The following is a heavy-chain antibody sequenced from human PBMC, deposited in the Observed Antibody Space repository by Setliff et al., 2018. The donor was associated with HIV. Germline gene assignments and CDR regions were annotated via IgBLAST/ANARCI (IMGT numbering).Heavy chain of an antibody. D-gene: IGHD1-26*01. CDR1: GYSFTSYG. CDR3: ARGTTPLGWFDP. Sequence: AAVKVPCKASGYSFTSYGVSWVRQAPGQGLEWMGWISAYNVNTNYAQKLQGRVTMTTDTSTSTAYMELRGLRSDDTAVYYCARGTTPLGWFDPWGQGTLVTVSS. CDR2: ISAYNVNT. J-gene: IGHJ5*02. V-gene: IGHV1-18*01.